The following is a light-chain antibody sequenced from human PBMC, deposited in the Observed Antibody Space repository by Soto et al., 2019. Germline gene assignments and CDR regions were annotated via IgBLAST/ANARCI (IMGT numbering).Light chain of an antibody. CDR3: QQYVGLPPP. Sequence: VVTESKSPLALSPGERATLYCRASQSVSSSHIAWYQQKPGQSPRLLIDGASSRASGIPDRFSGSGSGTDFTLTISRLEPEDFAVYYCQQYVGLPPPLGQGAKV. CDR2: GAS. V-gene: IGKV3-20*01. J-gene: IGKJ1*01. CDR1: QSVSSSH.